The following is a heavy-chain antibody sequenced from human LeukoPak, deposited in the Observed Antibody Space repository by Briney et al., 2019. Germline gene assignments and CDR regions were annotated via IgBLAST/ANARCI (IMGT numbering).Heavy chain of an antibody. V-gene: IGHV4-61*02. CDR2: IYVSGST. CDR3: ARSSYGSGRYYILRENWFDS. D-gene: IGHD3-10*01. CDR1: GDSISSGTHY. J-gene: IGHJ5*01. Sequence: SQTLSLTCTVSGDSISSGTHYWSWIRQPAGKGLEWLGRIYVSGSTDYNPSLKSRVTMSVDTSKNQFSLKLSSVTAADTAVYFCARSSYGSGRYYILRENWFDSWGQGTLVTISS.